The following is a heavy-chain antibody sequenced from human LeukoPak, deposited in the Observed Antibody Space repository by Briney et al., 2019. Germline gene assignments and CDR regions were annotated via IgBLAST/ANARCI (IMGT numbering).Heavy chain of an antibody. CDR1: GGSISGSSYY. CDR3: ARHYGP. V-gene: IGHV4-39*01. J-gene: IGHJ4*02. CDR2: IYYSGST. Sequence: PSETLSLTCTVSGGSISGSSYYRGWIRQPPGKGLEWIGSIYYSGSTYYNPSLKSRVTISVDTSKNQFSLKLTSETATDTAVYYFARHYGPWGQGTLVTVSS. D-gene: IGHD3-10*01.